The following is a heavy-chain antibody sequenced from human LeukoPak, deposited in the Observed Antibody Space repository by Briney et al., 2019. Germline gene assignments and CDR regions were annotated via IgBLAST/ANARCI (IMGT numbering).Heavy chain of an antibody. CDR3: ARYQVVPAAKNYYGMDV. V-gene: IGHV1-18*04. CDR1: GYTFTDYY. Sequence: ASVRVSCKASGYTFTDYYMHWVRQAPGQGLEWMGWISAYNGNTNYAQKLQGRVTMTTDTSTSTAYMELRSLRSDDTAVYYCARYQVVPAAKNYYGMDVWGQGTTVTVSS. D-gene: IGHD2-2*01. J-gene: IGHJ6*02. CDR2: ISAYNGNT.